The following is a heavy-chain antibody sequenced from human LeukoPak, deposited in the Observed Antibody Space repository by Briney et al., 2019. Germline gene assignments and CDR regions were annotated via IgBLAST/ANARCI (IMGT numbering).Heavy chain of an antibody. CDR3: ARPRNDILSGFHYYCGLDV. Sequence: GGSPRLSCAASGFTFSSYWMHWVRQAPGQGLVWVSRINSDGRSTSYADSVKGRFTISRDNAKNTLYLQMNSLRAEDTAVYYCARPRNDILSGFHYYCGLDVWGQGTTVTVSS. V-gene: IGHV3-74*01. D-gene: IGHD3-9*01. CDR2: INSDGRST. CDR1: GFTFSSYW. J-gene: IGHJ6*02.